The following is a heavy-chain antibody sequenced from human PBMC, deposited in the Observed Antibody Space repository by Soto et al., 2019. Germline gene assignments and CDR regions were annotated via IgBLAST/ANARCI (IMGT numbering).Heavy chain of an antibody. CDR1: GVSINNGNDY. D-gene: IGHD1-20*01. CDR3: VRGTDLYKFGF. CDR2: VHYSGSI. Sequence: QVQLQESGPGLVKPSGTLSLTCTVSGVSINNGNDYWTWIRQHPGKGLEWIGHVHYSGSIHYNPSLQSRVTMSVDNAKNQVSLELSSATGGDTAVYYCVRGTDLYKFGFLGPGTLVHLSS. V-gene: IGHV4-31*03. J-gene: IGHJ5*01.